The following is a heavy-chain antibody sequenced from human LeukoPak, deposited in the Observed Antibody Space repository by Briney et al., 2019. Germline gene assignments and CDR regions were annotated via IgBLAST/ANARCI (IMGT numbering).Heavy chain of an antibody. Sequence: SETLSLTCTVSDGAIAGYSWSWIRQAPGKGLEWIGYIYYSRDTNYNPSLQSRVTVSVDTSKNQFSLRLTSVSAADTAVYYCVRGPYGSGISNWFDPWGQGTQVIVSS. CDR2: IYYSRDT. CDR1: DGAIAGYS. D-gene: IGHD3-10*01. V-gene: IGHV4-59*01. J-gene: IGHJ5*02. CDR3: VRGPYGSGISNWFDP.